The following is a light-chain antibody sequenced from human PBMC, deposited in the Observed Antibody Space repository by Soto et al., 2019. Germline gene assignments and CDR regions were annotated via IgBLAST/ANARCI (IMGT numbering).Light chain of an antibody. CDR2: DNS. CDR3: QSYDSSLSGFVV. J-gene: IGLJ3*02. CDR1: SSNIGAGYV. V-gene: IGLV1-40*01. Sequence: QSVLTQPPSVSGAPGRRVTISCTGSSSNIGAGYVVHWYQQLPGTAPKLLIYDNSNRPSGVPDRFSGSKSGTSASLAITGLQAEDEADYYCQSYDSSLSGFVVFGGGTKVTVL.